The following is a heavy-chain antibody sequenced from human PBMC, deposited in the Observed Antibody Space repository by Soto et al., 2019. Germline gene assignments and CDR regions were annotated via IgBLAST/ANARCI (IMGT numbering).Heavy chain of an antibody. CDR1: GFTFSSFW. Sequence: EVQLVESGGGLVQPGGSLRLSCAVSGFTFSSFWMHWVRQAPGEGLVWVSRINTDGSSTSYADSVKGRFTISRDNAKNTLYLQMNSLRGEDTAMYYCAKRGVDTFGLSYWGQGTVVTCSS. CDR3: AKRGVDTFGLSY. V-gene: IGHV3-74*01. D-gene: IGHD3-10*01. CDR2: INTDGSST. J-gene: IGHJ4*02.